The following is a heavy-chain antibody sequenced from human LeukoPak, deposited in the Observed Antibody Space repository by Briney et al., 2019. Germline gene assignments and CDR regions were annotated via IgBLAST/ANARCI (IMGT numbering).Heavy chain of an antibody. CDR1: GYTFTSYG. D-gene: IGHD1-26*01. V-gene: IGHV1-18*01. Sequence: ASVKVSCKASGYTFTSYGISWVRQAPGQGLEWMGWISAYNGNTNYAQKLQGRVTMTTDTSTSTAYMELSSLRSEDTAVYYCARSGYSGSYYGYNWFDPWGQGTLVTVSS. J-gene: IGHJ5*02. CDR3: ARSGYSGSYYGYNWFDP. CDR2: ISAYNGNT.